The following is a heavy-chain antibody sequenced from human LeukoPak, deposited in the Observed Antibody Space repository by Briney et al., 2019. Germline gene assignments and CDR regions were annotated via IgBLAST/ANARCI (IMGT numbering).Heavy chain of an antibody. CDR1: GGSISSSSYY. Sequence: SETLSLTCTVSGGSISSSSYYWSWIRQPAGKGLEWIGRIYTSGSTNYNPSLKSRVTMSVDTSKNQFSLKLSSVTAADTAVYYCARAGDSSGYEYYFDYWGQGTLVTVSS. CDR2: IYTSGST. CDR3: ARAGDSSGYEYYFDY. D-gene: IGHD3-22*01. V-gene: IGHV4-61*02. J-gene: IGHJ4*02.